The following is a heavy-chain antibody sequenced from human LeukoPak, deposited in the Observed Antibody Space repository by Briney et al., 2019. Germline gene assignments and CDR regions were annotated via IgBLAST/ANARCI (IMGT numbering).Heavy chain of an antibody. CDR3: ARALKTGYSSSWYYFDY. D-gene: IGHD6-13*01. J-gene: IGHJ4*02. Sequence: GGSLRLSCAASGFTVSSNYMSWVRQAPGKGLEWVSVIYSGGSTYYADSVKGRFTISRDNSKNTLYLQMNSLRAEDTAVYYCARALKTGYSSSWYYFDYWGQGTLVTVSS. V-gene: IGHV3-53*01. CDR2: IYSGGST. CDR1: GFTVSSNY.